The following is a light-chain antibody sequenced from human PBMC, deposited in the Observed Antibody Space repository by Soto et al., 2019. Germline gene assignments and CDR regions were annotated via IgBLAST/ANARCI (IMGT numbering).Light chain of an antibody. CDR2: AVS. CDR3: CSYTSYSPYV. CDR1: SSDFGGYNF. V-gene: IGLV2-14*01. J-gene: IGLJ1*01. Sequence: QSVLTQPASASGSPGQSITISCTGTSSDFGGYNFVSWYQHRPGKAPKLMIYAVSNRPSGVSNRFSGSNSGNTASLTISGLQAEDEADYYCCSYTSYSPYVFGTGTKVTVL.